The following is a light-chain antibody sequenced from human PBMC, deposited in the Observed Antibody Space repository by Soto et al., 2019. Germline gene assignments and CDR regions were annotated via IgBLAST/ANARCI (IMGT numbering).Light chain of an antibody. CDR2: RSN. CDR3: AEWDDNLSAPGV. V-gene: IGLV1-47*02. J-gene: IGLJ3*02. Sequence: QSVLTQPPSTSGTPGQTVTISCSGSSSDIGSNHVYWYQQFPGMAPKLLIYRSNQRPSGVPGRFSGSKSCTSASLAISGLRAEDEADYYCAEWDDNLSAPGVFGGGTKLTVL. CDR1: SSDIGSNH.